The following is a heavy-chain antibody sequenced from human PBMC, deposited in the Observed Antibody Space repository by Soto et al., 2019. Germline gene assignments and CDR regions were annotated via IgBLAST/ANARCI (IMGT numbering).Heavy chain of an antibody. CDR2: IIAYNGNT. V-gene: IGHV1-18*04. D-gene: IGHD6-19*01. J-gene: IGHJ3*02. Sequence: GASWKVSCRASGYTFTIYGISLGPQAAGQGLGWIGWIIAYNGNTNYAQKLQGRVTMTTDTSTSTAYMELRSLRSDDTAVYYCARSGIAVATPNAFDIWGQGTMVTVSS. CDR1: GYTFTIYG. CDR3: ARSGIAVATPNAFDI.